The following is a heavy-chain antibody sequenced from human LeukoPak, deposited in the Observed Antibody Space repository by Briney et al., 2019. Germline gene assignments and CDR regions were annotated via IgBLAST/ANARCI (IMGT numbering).Heavy chain of an antibody. CDR2: INWNGAWT. CDR1: GFKFDDYG. CDR3: AGYYYDSSRGFDL. V-gene: IGHV3-20*04. J-gene: IGHJ5*02. D-gene: IGHD3-22*01. Sequence: GGSLRLSCAASGFKFDDYGMSWVRQAPGKGLEWVCDINWNGAWTGYADSVKGRFTISRDNAKNSLYLQMNSLRAEDTTLYYCAGYYYDSSRGFDLWGQGTLVTVSA.